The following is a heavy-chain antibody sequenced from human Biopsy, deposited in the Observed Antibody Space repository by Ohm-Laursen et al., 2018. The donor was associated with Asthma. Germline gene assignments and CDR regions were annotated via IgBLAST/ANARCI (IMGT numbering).Heavy chain of an antibody. CDR3: ASDFPKDYVRYNFQF. CDR2: HDHEEGGT. CDR1: GYSLTDLS. J-gene: IGHJ4*02. D-gene: IGHD4-17*01. Sequence: ASVKVSCKASGYSLTDLSMHWVRQAPGQGLEWMGGHDHEEGGTVNARRFQGRVTMTEGTSTDTAYMELSSLSSDDTAVYYCASDFPKDYVRYNFQFWGQGTLVTVSS. V-gene: IGHV1-24*01.